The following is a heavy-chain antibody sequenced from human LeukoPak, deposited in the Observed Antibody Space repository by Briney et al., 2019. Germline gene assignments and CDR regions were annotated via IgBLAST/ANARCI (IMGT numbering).Heavy chain of an antibody. CDR3: AREWIQLTEGFDY. CDR2: INPSGGRT. Sequence: ASVKVSCKTSGYTFTSYYMHWVRQAPGQGLEWMGIINPSGGRTSYAQKFQGRGTMTRDMSTSTVYMELRSLRSEDTAVYYCAREWIQLTEGFDYWGQGTLVTVSS. J-gene: IGHJ4*02. D-gene: IGHD5-18*01. V-gene: IGHV1-46*01. CDR1: GYTFTSYY.